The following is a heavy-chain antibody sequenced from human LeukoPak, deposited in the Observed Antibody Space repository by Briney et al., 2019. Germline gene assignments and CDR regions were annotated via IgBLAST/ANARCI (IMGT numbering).Heavy chain of an antibody. CDR1: GFTLDDYC. CDR2: IYWNGGST. J-gene: IGHJ4*02. V-gene: IGHV3-20*04. D-gene: IGHD6-13*01. CDR3: GRATNSSSWYGPVGY. Sequence: GGSLRLSCAASGFTLDDYCMSWVRQAPGKGLEWVSGIYWNGGSTAYVDSVKGRFTISRDNAKSSLYLQMNSLSAEDTALYYCGRATNSSSWYGPVGYWGQGTLVTVSS.